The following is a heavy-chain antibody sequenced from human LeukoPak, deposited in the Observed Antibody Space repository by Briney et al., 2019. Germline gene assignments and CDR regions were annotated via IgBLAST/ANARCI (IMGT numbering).Heavy chain of an antibody. J-gene: IGHJ4*02. V-gene: IGHV4-4*07. CDR3: ARDRGDSSGYFESPDC. CDR1: GGSISSYY. CDR2: IYTSGST. D-gene: IGHD3-22*01. Sequence: SETLSLTCTVSGGSISSYYWSWIRQPAGKGLEWIGRIYTSGSTNYNPSLKSRVTISVDTSKNQFSLKLSSVTAADTAVYYCARDRGDSSGYFESPDCWGQGTLVTVSS.